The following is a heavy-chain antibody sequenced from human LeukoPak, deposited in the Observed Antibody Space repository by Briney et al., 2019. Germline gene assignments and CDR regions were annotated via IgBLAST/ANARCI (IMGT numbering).Heavy chain of an antibody. CDR2: IYHSGST. CDR1: GGSLSGYY. J-gene: IGHJ4*02. V-gene: IGHV4-34*01. CDR3: AREAVVVTAVFDY. D-gene: IGHD2-21*02. Sequence: SETLSLTCAVYGGSLSGYYWSWIRQPPGKGLEWIGEIYHSGSTNYNPSLKSRVTISVDKSKNQFSLKLSSVTAADTAVYYCAREAVVVTAVFDYWGQGTLVTVSS.